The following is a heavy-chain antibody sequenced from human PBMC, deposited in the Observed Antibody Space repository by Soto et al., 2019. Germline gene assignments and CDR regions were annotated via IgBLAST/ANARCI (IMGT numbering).Heavy chain of an antibody. D-gene: IGHD6-13*01. J-gene: IGHJ4*02. CDR3: ARPGLIAAAIDY. CDR2: IYYSGST. CDR1: GGSISSSSYY. Sequence: PSESLSLTCTVSGGSISSSSYYCGWIRQPPGKGLEWIAGIYYSGSTYYNPSIKSRVTISVDTSKTQFSLKLSSVTAADTAVYYCARPGLIAAAIDYWGQGTLVTVSS. V-gene: IGHV4-39*01.